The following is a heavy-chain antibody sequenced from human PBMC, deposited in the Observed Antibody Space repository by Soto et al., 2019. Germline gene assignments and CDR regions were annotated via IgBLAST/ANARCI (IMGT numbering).Heavy chain of an antibody. Sequence: ASVKVSCKASGYTFTSYYIHWVRQAPGQGLEWMGIINPSSGGTSYAQKFQGRVTITADKSTSTAYMELSSLRSEDTAVYYCARGLHYDSVSLDDYWGQGTLVTVSS. CDR3: ARGLHYDSVSLDDY. V-gene: IGHV1-46*01. J-gene: IGHJ4*02. CDR2: INPSSGGT. CDR1: GYTFTSYY. D-gene: IGHD3-22*01.